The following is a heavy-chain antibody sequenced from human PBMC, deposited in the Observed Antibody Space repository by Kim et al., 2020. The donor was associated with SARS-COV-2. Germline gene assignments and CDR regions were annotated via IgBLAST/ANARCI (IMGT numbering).Heavy chain of an antibody. CDR1: GYTFTSYY. V-gene: IGHV1-46*01. D-gene: IGHD3-16*01. J-gene: IGHJ4*02. CDR3: ARGSPLITFGGVNFADFDY. Sequence: ASVKVSCKASGYTFTSYYMHWVRQAPGQGLEWMGIINPSGGSTSYAQKFQGRVTMTRDTSTSTVYMELSSLRSEDTAVYYCARGSPLITFGGVNFADFDYWGQGTLVTVSS. CDR2: INPSGGST.